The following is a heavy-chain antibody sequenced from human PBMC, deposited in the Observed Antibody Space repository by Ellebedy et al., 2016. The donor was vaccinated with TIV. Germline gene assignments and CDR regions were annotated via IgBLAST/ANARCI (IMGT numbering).Heavy chain of an antibody. D-gene: IGHD4-17*01. Sequence: GGSLRLSXEASGFTFSSYDMFWVRQAPGKGLNWVAAISPDGANEYFGDSVRGRSTISRDNFKGILYLQMNSLRAEDTATYYCAMGFYGDFQYGMDVWGRGTAVTVSS. CDR2: ISPDGANE. CDR3: AMGFYGDFQYGMDV. J-gene: IGHJ6*02. V-gene: IGHV3-30*03. CDR1: GFTFSSYD.